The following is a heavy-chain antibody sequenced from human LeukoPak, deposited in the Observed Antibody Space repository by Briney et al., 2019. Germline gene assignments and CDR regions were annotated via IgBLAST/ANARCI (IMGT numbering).Heavy chain of an antibody. J-gene: IGHJ6*03. CDR2: IIPKLGTA. D-gene: IGHD1-26*01. V-gene: IGHV1-69*05. CDR3: ASVRADGRGMDV. CDR1: GGTFSTYA. Sequence: SVKVSCKASGGTFSTYAISWVRQAPGQGLEWMGGIIPKLGTADYARKFQGRVTITTDESTSTAYMELSRLRSDDTAVYYCASVRADGRGMDVWGKGTTVTVSS.